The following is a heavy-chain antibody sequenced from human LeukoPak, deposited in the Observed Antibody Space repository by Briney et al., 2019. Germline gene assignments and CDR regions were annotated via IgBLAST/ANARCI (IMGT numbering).Heavy chain of an antibody. CDR1: GGSISSSSYY. Sequence: PSETLSLTCTVSGGSISSSSYYWGWIRQPPGKGLEWIGSIYYSGSTYYNPSLKSRVTISVDTSKNQFSLKLSSVTAADTAVYYCATSYLEWAFDYWGQGTLVTVSS. V-gene: IGHV4-39*01. J-gene: IGHJ4*02. CDR2: IYYSGST. D-gene: IGHD3-3*01. CDR3: ATSYLEWAFDY.